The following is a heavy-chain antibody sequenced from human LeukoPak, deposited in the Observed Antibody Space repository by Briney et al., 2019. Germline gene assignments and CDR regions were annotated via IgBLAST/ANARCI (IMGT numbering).Heavy chain of an antibody. D-gene: IGHD3-10*01. CDR1: GFTFSNYW. V-gene: IGHV3-74*01. CDR3: AREVGSGNSDRYFDY. J-gene: IGHJ4*02. Sequence: GGSLRLSCIASGFTFSNYWMHWVRQAPGKGLVWVLRINSDGSSTSYADSVKGRFTISRDNAKNTLYLQMNSLRAEDTAVYYCAREVGSGNSDRYFDYWGQGTLVTVSS. CDR2: INSDGSST.